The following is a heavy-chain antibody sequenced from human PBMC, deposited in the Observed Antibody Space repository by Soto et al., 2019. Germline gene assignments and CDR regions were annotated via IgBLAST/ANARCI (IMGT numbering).Heavy chain of an antibody. J-gene: IGHJ4*02. CDR2: IYYSGST. V-gene: IGHV4-59*01. CDR1: GGSISNYY. CDR3: ARQYGGNFDY. Sequence: PSETLSLTCTVSGGSISNYYGSWIRQHTGKGLEWIGYIYYSGSTNYNPSLKSRVTISVDTSKNQFSLKLSSVTAADTAVYYCARQYGGNFDYWGQGSLVPVSS. D-gene: IGHD1-26*01.